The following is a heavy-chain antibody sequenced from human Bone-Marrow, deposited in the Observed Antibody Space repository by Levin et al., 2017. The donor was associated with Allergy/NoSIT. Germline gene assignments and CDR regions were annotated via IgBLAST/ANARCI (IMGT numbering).Heavy chain of an antibody. J-gene: IGHJ6*02. Sequence: PPASVKVSCKASGGTFSSYTINWVRQAPGQGLEWMGRFIPVLTRANYAQNFLGRVTFYADKSTGTAYMELNSLRSDDTAVYYCARVRHAENTPHGMDVWGQGTTVTVSS. D-gene: IGHD2-15*01. V-gene: IGHV1-69*08. CDR3: ARVRHAENTPHGMDV. CDR1: GGTFSSYT. CDR2: FIPVLTRA.